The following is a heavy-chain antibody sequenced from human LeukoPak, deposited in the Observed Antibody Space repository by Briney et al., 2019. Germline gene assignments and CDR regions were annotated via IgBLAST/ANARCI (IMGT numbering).Heavy chain of an antibody. V-gene: IGHV4-34*01. CDR3: AREGGSYQRDAFDI. D-gene: IGHD1-26*01. CDR1: GGSFSGYY. Sequence: SETLSLTCAVYGGSFSGYYWSWIRQPPGKGLEWIGEINHSGSTNYNPCLKSRVTISVDTSKNQFSLKLSSVTAADTAVYYCAREGGSYQRDAFDIWGQGTMVTVSS. J-gene: IGHJ3*02. CDR2: INHSGST.